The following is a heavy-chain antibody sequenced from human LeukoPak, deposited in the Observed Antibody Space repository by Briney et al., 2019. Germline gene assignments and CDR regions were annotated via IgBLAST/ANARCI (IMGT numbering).Heavy chain of an antibody. CDR3: ARGRYSAGDNWFDP. CDR2: IHYTGST. D-gene: IGHD3-9*01. CDR1: GGSITSSY. V-gene: IGHV4-59*01. J-gene: IGHJ5*02. Sequence: SETLSLTCTVSGGSITSSYWSWIRQSPGKGLEWIGYIHYTGSTNYNPSLKSRVTMLIDTSKNQFSLKLSTVTAADTAVYYCARGRYSAGDNWFDPWGQGTLVTVSS.